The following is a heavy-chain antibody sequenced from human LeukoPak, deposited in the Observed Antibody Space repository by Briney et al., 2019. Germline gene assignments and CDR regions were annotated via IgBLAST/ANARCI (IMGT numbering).Heavy chain of an antibody. CDR2: IYHSGSA. D-gene: IGHD5-12*01. Sequence: SETLSLTCAVSGGSVSSTNSWSWVRQSPGKGLEWIGEIYHSGSANYNPSLRSRVTMSLDKSKNQFSLKLSSVTAADTAVYYCTRLRGYYYDYWGQGTQVTVSS. V-gene: IGHV4-4*02. CDR3: TRLRGYYYDY. CDR1: GGSVSSTNS. J-gene: IGHJ4*02.